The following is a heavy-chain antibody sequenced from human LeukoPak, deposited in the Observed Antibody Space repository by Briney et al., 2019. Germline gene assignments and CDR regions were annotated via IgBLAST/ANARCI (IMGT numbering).Heavy chain of an antibody. CDR1: GGTFSSYA. Sequence: SVKVSCKASGGTFSSYAISWVRQAPGQGLEWMGGIIPIFGTANNAQKFQGRVTIIADESTSTAYMELSSLRSEDTAVYYCARVDYYGSGSYSDWGQGTLVTVSS. J-gene: IGHJ4*02. V-gene: IGHV1-69*13. CDR2: IIPIFGTA. CDR3: ARVDYYGSGSYSD. D-gene: IGHD3-10*01.